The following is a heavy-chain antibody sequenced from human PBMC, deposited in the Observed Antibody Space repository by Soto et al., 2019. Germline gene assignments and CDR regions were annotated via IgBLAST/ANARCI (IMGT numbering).Heavy chain of an antibody. D-gene: IGHD6-13*01. J-gene: IGHJ4*02. Sequence: SETLSLTCAVYGGSFSGYYWSWIRQPPGKGLEWIGEINHSGSTNYNPSLKSRVTISVDTSKNQFSLKLSSVTAADTAVYYCGKTIAEAGYFDYWGKGTLVTVSS. CDR1: GGSFSGYY. CDR2: INHSGST. V-gene: IGHV4-34*01. CDR3: GKTIAEAGYFDY.